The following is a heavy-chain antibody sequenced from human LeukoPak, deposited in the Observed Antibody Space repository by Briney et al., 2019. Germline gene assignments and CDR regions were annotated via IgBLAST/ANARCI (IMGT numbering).Heavy chain of an antibody. V-gene: IGHV3-23*01. CDR1: GCTFSSYA. CDR3: ATLSGSYGDAFDI. Sequence: GGSLRLSCAASGCTFSSYAMSWVRQAPGKGLERVSAISGSGGSTYYADSVKGRFTISRDNSKDTLYLQMNSLRAEDTAVYYCATLSGSYGDAFDIWGEGTMVTVSS. CDR2: ISGSGGST. D-gene: IGHD1-26*01. J-gene: IGHJ3*02.